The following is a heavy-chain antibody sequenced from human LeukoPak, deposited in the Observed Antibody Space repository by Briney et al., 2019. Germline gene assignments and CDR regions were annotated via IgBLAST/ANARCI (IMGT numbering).Heavy chain of an antibody. J-gene: IGHJ4*02. V-gene: IGHV3-9*01. CDR3: AKDMSYYDSSYYFDY. CDR1: GFTFDDYA. CDR2: ISWNSGSI. Sequence: GGSLRLSCAASGFTFDDYAMHWVRQAPGKGLEWASGISWNSGSIGYADSVKGRFTISRDNAKNSLYLQMNSLRAEDTALYYCAKDMSYYDSSYYFDYWGQGTLVTVSS. D-gene: IGHD3-22*01.